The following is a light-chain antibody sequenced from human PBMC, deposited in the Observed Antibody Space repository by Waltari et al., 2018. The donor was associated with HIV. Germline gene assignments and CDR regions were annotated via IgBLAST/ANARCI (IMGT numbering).Light chain of an antibody. CDR1: YSNIGSDN. J-gene: IGLJ1*01. CDR3: TGWDASLSEYV. Sequence: QSVLTQPPSASGTPGQRVTISCSGSYSNIGSDNVYWYQHLPGTAPKHLIYKNIQRPSGVPNRFSGSKSGASAYLAISGLRSEDEADYYCTGWDASLSEYVFGPGTRVTV. CDR2: KNI. V-gene: IGLV1-47*01.